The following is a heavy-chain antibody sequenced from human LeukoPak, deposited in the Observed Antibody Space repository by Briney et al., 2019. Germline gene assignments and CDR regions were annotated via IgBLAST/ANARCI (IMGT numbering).Heavy chain of an antibody. CDR3: AREAAARPLSYYYYMGV. CDR2: IYTSGST. Sequence: PSETLSLTCTVSGGSISSYYWSWIRQPAGKGLEWIGRIYTSGSTNYNPSLKSRVTMSVDTSKNQFSLKLSSVTAADTAVYYCAREAAARPLSYYYYMGVWGKGTTVTVSS. CDR1: GGSISSYY. J-gene: IGHJ6*03. D-gene: IGHD6-6*01. V-gene: IGHV4-4*07.